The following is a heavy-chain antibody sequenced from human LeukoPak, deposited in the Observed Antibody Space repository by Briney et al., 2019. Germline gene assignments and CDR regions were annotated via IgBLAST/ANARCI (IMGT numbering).Heavy chain of an antibody. Sequence: GRSLRLSCAASGFTFSSYSMNWVRQAPGKGLEWVSSISSSSSYIYYADSVKGRFTISRDNAKNSLYLQMNSLRAEDTAVYYCASFLPARQLWWDWGQGTLVTVSS. D-gene: IGHD5-18*01. CDR2: ISSSSSYI. CDR1: GFTFSSYS. J-gene: IGHJ4*02. CDR3: ASFLPARQLWWD. V-gene: IGHV3-21*01.